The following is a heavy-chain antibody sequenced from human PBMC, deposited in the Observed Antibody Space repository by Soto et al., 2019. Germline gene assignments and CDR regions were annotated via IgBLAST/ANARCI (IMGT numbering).Heavy chain of an antibody. D-gene: IGHD4-17*01. CDR1: GYSISSGYY. Sequence: SETLSLTCAVSGYSISSGYYWGWIRQPPGKGLEWIGSIYHSGSTYYNPSLKSRVTISVDTSKNQFSLKLSSVTAADTAVYYCARARPGGQDDYGDYPTRSGWFDPWGQGTLVTVSS. CDR3: ARARPGGQDDYGDYPTRSGWFDP. CDR2: IYHSGST. V-gene: IGHV4-38-2*01. J-gene: IGHJ5*02.